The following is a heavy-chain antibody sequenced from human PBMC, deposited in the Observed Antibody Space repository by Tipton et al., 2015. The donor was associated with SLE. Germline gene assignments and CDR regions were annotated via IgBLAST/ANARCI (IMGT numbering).Heavy chain of an antibody. CDR2: ISSSGRTI. CDR1: GFTFSYYE. J-gene: IGHJ4*02. D-gene: IGHD1-7*01. V-gene: IGHV3-48*03. CDR3: ARDLNYETGDY. Sequence: SLRLSCAASGFTFSYYEMKWVRPAPGKGLEWISYISSSGRTIQYADSVKGRFTISRDNAENSLYLQMNSLRVEDTAVYNCARDLNYETGDYWGQGALVTVSS.